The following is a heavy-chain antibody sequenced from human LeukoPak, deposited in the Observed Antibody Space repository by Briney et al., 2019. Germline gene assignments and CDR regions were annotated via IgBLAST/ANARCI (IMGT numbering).Heavy chain of an antibody. CDR3: ARDRTYCGGDCYEPSYYYYGMDV. J-gene: IGHJ6*04. CDR1: GGTFSSYA. D-gene: IGHD2-21*02. CDR2: IIPIFGTA. Sequence: GASVKLSCKASGGTFSSYAISWVRQAPGQGLEWMGGIIPIFGTATYAQKFQGRVTITADESTSTAYMELSSLRSEDTAVYYRARDRTYCGGDCYEPSYYYYGMDVWGKGTTVTVSS. V-gene: IGHV1-69*13.